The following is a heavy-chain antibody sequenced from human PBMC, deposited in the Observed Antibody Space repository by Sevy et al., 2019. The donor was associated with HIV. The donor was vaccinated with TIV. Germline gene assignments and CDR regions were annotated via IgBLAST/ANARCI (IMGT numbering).Heavy chain of an antibody. D-gene: IGHD6-13*01. CDR1: GGSIRTFY. V-gene: IGHV4-59*01. CDR2: IYYSGST. J-gene: IGHJ4*02. CDR3: ARVPRTRSIAAAALYYFDY. Sequence: SKTLSLTCTVSGGSIRTFYWSWIRQPPGKGLEWIGYIYYSGSTNYNPSLKSRVTISVDTSKNQFSLKLSSVTAADTAVYYCARVPRTRSIAAAALYYFDYWGQGTLVTVSS.